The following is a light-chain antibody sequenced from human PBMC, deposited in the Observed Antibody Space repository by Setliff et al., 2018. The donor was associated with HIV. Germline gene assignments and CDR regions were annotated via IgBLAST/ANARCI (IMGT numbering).Light chain of an antibody. CDR1: RSDVGAYNS. V-gene: IGLV2-14*03. CDR3: DSYTSTGIYV. Sequence: QSVLTQPASVSGSPGQVITVSCTGTRSDVGAYNSVSWFQQHPGRAPKLIIFDVSSRPSGVSNRFSGSKFGNTASLTISGLQTEDEADYYCDSYTSTGIYVFGTGTKATVL. J-gene: IGLJ1*01. CDR2: DVS.